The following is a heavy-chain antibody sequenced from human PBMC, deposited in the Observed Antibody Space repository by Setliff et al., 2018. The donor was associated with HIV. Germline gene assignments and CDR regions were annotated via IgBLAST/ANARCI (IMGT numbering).Heavy chain of an antibody. CDR1: GGSITSSY. CDR2: IYYSGDS. CDR3: ARFARDPTD. Sequence: PSETLSLTCTVSGGSITSSYWTWIRQSPGRGLEYLGYIYYSGDSNYSPSLKSRLSMSLDASTSQFSLRLNSLTAADTAMYYCARFARDPTDWGRGILVTVSS. V-gene: IGHV4-59*08. J-gene: IGHJ4*02.